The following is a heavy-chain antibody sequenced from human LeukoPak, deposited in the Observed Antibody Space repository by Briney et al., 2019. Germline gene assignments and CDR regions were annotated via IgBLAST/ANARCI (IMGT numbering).Heavy chain of an antibody. J-gene: IGHJ4*02. CDR2: ISSSSSYI. CDR3: ARDLFPLGIAAAGVDY. Sequence: GGSLRLSCAASGFTFSSYSMNWVRQAPGKGLVWVSSISSSSSYIYYADSVKGRFTISRDNAKNSLYLQMNSLRAEDTAVYYCARDLFPLGIAAAGVDYWGQGTLVTVSS. V-gene: IGHV3-21*01. D-gene: IGHD6-13*01. CDR1: GFTFSSYS.